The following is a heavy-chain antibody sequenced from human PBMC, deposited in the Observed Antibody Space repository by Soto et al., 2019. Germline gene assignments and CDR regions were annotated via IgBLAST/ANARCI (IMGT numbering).Heavy chain of an antibody. CDR1: GFTFSSYA. CDR2: ISYDGSNK. CDR3: ARGILRGYGMDV. J-gene: IGHJ6*02. D-gene: IGHD3-10*01. Sequence: GGSLRLSCAASGFTFSSYAMHWVRQAPGKGLEWVAVISYDGSNKYYADSVKGRFTISRDNSKNTLYLQMNSMRAEDTAVYYCARGILRGYGMDVWGHGTLVTVSS. V-gene: IGHV3-30-3*01.